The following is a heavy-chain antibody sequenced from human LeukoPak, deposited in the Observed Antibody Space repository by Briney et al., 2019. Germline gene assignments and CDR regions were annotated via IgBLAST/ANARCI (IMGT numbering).Heavy chain of an antibody. CDR1: GFPFSSYG. CDR2: IRSGGSPV. CDR3: ASDGSGAVDFDY. V-gene: IGHV3-48*04. Sequence: GGSLRLSCAASGFPFSSYGMNWVRQAPGKGLEWVSYIRSGGSPVFYADSVKGRFTISRDNTKNSLYLQMNSLRVEDTAVYYCASDGSGAVDFDYWGQGMLVIVSS. D-gene: IGHD4/OR15-4a*01. J-gene: IGHJ4*02.